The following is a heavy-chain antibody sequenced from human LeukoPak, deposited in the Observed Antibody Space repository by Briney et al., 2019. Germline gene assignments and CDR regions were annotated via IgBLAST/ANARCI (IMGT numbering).Heavy chain of an antibody. J-gene: IGHJ3*02. Sequence: SETLSLTCAVYGGSFSDYYWTWIRQPPGGGLEWVGEINHLVGTHYNPSPKSRVTISVDTSKKQFSLKLSSVTAADTAVYYCATYSTGFDIWGQGTVVTVSS. CDR1: GGSFSDYY. CDR2: INHLVGT. V-gene: IGHV4-34*01. D-gene: IGHD6-19*01. CDR3: ATYSTGFDI.